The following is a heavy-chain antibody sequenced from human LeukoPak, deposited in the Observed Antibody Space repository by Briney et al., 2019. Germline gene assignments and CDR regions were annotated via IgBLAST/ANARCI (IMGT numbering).Heavy chain of an antibody. V-gene: IGHV4-59*01. Sequence: SETLSLTCTVSGGSISSYYWSWIRQPPGKGLEGIGYIYYSGSTNYKPSLKSRVTISVDTSNNLFSLKLSSVTAAYTAVYYFSSSDGYMGDYWGQGTLVTVSS. CDR1: GGSISSYY. CDR3: SSSDGYMGDY. D-gene: IGHD6-13*01. CDR2: IYYSGST. J-gene: IGHJ4*02.